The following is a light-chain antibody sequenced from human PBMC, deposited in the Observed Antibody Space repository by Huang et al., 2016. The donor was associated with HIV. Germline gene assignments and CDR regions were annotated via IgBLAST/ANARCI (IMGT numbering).Light chain of an antibody. Sequence: EIVLTQSPATLSLSPGERATLSCRASQSVSSYLAWYQQKPGQAPRLLIYDASSRATGIPARFSGSGSGTDFTRTISSLEPEEFAVYYCQQRSNWPPVFGGGTKVEIK. CDR1: QSVSSY. V-gene: IGKV3-11*01. CDR3: QQRSNWPPV. J-gene: IGKJ4*01. CDR2: DAS.